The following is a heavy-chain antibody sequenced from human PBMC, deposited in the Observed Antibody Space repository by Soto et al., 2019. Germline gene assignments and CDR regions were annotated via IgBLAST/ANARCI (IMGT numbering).Heavy chain of an antibody. CDR3: ARLTTNYYDSSGYYPSYYFDY. CDR1: GGTFSSYA. CDR2: IIPIFGTA. J-gene: IGHJ4*02. D-gene: IGHD3-22*01. V-gene: IGHV1-69*13. Sequence: SVKVSCKASGGTFSSYAISWVRQAPGQGLEWMGGIIPIFGTANYAQKFQGRVTITADESTSTAYMELSSLRSEDTAVYYCARLTTNYYDSSGYYPSYYFDYWGRGTLVTVSS.